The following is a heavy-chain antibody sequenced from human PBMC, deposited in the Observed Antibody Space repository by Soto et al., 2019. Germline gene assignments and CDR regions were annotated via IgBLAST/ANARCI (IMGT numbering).Heavy chain of an antibody. J-gene: IGHJ3*02. CDR2: ISSSGSIT. CDR1: GFTFSDYY. V-gene: IGHV3-11*01. D-gene: IGHD3-22*01. CDR3: ARDGDYYDSSGYFLRDAFDI. Sequence: PGGSLRLSCAASGFTFSDYYMSWIRQAPGKGLEWVSYISSSGSITHYADSVKGRFTISRDNAKNSLYLQMNSLRVEDTAVYYCARDGDYYDSSGYFLRDAFDIWGQGTMVTVSS.